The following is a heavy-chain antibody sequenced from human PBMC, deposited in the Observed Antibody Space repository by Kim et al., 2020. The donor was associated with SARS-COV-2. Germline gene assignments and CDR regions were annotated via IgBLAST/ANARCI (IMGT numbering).Heavy chain of an antibody. CDR2: ISGSGGST. CDR3: AKTQLDYDFWSGYYHYFDY. CDR1: GFTFSSYA. Sequence: GGSLRLSCAASGFTFSSYAMSWVLQAPGKGLEWVSAISGSGGSTYYADSVKGRFTISRDNSKKTLYLQMNSLRAEDTAVYYCAKTQLDYDFWSGYYHYFDYWGQGTLVTVSS. J-gene: IGHJ4*02. V-gene: IGHV3-23*01. D-gene: IGHD3-3*01.